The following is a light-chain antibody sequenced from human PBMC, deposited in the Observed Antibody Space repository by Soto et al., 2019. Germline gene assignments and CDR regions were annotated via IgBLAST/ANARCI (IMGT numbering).Light chain of an antibody. CDR3: SSYTTSSTRV. CDR1: SSDVGAYDF. J-gene: IGLJ1*01. CDR2: EVS. V-gene: IGLV2-14*03. Sequence: QSVLTQPASVSGSPGQSITISCTGTSSDVGAYDFVSWYQQHPDKAPKLMIYEVSNRPSGVSHRFSGSKSVNTATLTISGLQAEGEADYYCSSYTTSSTRVFGTGTKVTVL.